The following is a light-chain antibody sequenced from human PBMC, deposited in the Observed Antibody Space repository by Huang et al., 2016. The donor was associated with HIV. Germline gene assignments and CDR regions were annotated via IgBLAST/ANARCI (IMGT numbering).Light chain of an antibody. CDR3: QQYYSLPLT. J-gene: IGKJ4*01. Sequence: DIQMTQSPPSLSASVGDRVTFTCRASQGIGKSLAWYQQKPGEVPKRLLFAASILESGVPSRFSGSGSGTDYTRTISSLQPEDFAHYYCQQYYSLPLTFGGGTKVEI. CDR2: AAS. CDR1: QGIGKS. V-gene: IGKV1-NL1*01.